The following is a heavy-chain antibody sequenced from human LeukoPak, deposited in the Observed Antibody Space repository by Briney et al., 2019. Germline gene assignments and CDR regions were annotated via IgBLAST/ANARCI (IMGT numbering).Heavy chain of an antibody. CDR2: IKRKTDGGTT. V-gene: IGHV3-15*01. CDR3: TTKSPKGGSAEIDY. D-gene: IGHD3-10*01. CDR1: GFTFNNAW. Sequence: GGSLRLSCEASGFTFNNAWMTWVRQAPGKGLEWVGRIKRKTDGGTTDYAAPVKGRFTISRDDSKNTLYLQMNSLKTEDTAVYYCTTKSPKGGSAEIDYWGRETLVTASS. J-gene: IGHJ4*02.